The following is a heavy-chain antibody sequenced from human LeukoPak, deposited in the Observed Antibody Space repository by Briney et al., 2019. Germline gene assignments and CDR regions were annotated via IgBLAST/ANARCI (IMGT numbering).Heavy chain of an antibody. Sequence: PSETLSLTCAVYGGSFSGYYWSWIRQPPGKGLEWIGEINHSGSTNYNPSLKSRVTISVDTSKNQFSLKLSSVTAADTAVYYCASISSSSDYWGQGTLVTVSS. J-gene: IGHJ4*02. V-gene: IGHV4-34*01. D-gene: IGHD6-6*01. CDR1: GGSFSGYY. CDR2: INHSGST. CDR3: ASISSSSDY.